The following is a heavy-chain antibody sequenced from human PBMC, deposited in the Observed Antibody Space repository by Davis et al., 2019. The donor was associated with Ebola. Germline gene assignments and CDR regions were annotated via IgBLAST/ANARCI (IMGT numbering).Heavy chain of an antibody. D-gene: IGHD6-19*01. V-gene: IGHV4-34*01. Sequence: MPGGSLRLSCAASGFTVSSNYMSWIRQPPGKGLEWIGEINHSGSTNYNPSLKSRVTISVDTSKNQFSLKLSSVTAADTAVYYCARFSIAVAGTTGIDPRGQGTLVTVSS. CDR3: ARFSIAVAGTTGIDP. J-gene: IGHJ5*02. CDR1: GFTVSSNY. CDR2: INHSGST.